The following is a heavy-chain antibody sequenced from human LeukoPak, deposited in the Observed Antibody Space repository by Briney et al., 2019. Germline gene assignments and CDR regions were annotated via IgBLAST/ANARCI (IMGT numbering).Heavy chain of an antibody. V-gene: IGHV4-34*01. CDR3: ARGGRTGALGY. J-gene: IGHJ4*02. Sequence: KPSETLSLTCAVYGGSFSGYYWSWIRQPPGKGLEWIGEINHSGSTNYNPSLKSRVTISVDTSKNQFSLKLSSVTAADTAVYYCARGGRTGALGYWGQGTLVTVSS. CDR2: INHSGST. CDR1: GGSFSGYY. D-gene: IGHD7-27*01.